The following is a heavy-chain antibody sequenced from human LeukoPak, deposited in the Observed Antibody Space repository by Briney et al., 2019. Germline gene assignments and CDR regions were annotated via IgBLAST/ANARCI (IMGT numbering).Heavy chain of an antibody. CDR1: GFTFDDYG. J-gene: IGHJ4*02. D-gene: IGHD3-10*01. CDR2: INWNGGST. Sequence: PGGSLRLSCAASGFTFDDYGMSWVRQALGKGLEWDSGINWNGGSTGYADSVKGRFTISRDNAKNSLYLQMNSLRAEDTALYYCARGSYYGSGSLDNFDYWGQGTLVTVSS. CDR3: ARGSYYGSGSLDNFDY. V-gene: IGHV3-20*04.